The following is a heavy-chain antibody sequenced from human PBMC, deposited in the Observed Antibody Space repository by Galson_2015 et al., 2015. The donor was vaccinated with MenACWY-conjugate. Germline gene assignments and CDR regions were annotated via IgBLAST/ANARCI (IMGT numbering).Heavy chain of an antibody. D-gene: IGHD2-15*01. CDR3: ARRRPRDIGGGFDI. CDR2: IHYSGGT. J-gene: IGHJ3*02. CDR1: GGSISSSDHY. V-gene: IGHV4-39*01. Sequence: SETLSLTCTVSGGSISSSDHYCAWIGNIHYSGGTYYNPSLKSRLTTSVDTSKNQFSLKLSSVTAADTAVYYCARRRPRDIGGGFDIWGQGTTVTVSS.